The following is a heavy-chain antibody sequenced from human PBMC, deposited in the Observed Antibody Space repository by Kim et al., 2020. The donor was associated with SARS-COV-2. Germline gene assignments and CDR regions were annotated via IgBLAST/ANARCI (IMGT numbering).Heavy chain of an antibody. CDR1: GFTFSSYS. Sequence: GGSLRLSCAASGFTFSSYSMNWVRQAPGKGLEWVSSISSSSSYIYYADSVKGRFTISRDNAKNSLYLQMNSLRAEDMAVYYCARTLPDIVATIVHLETLCSDYWGQGTLVTVSS. CDR3: ARTLPDIVATIVHLETLCSDY. D-gene: IGHD5-12*01. V-gene: IGHV3-21*01. CDR2: ISSSSSYI. J-gene: IGHJ4*02.